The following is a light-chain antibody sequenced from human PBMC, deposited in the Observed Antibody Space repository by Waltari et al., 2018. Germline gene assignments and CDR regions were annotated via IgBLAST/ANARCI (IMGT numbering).Light chain of an antibody. Sequence: AIQMTQSPSSLSASVGDRVTITCRASQGIGNDLGWYQQKPGKAPKLLIYAASSLQSGVPSRFSGGGSGTDFTLTISSLQPEDFATYYCLQDYSYPYGFDQGTKLEIK. J-gene: IGKJ2*03. CDR2: AAS. CDR1: QGIGND. V-gene: IGKV1-6*01. CDR3: LQDYSYPYG.